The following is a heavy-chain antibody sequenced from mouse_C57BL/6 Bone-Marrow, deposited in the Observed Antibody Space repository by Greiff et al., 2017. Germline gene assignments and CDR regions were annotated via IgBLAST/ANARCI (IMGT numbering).Heavy chain of an antibody. CDR1: GFTFSSYA. Sequence: EVQGVESGGGLVKPGGSLKLSCAASGFTFSSYAMSWVRQTPEKRLEWVATISDGGSYTYYPDNVKGRFTISRDNAKNNLYLQMSHLKSEDTAMYYCARDLPTNCWGQGTSVTVSS. CDR3: ARDLPTNC. J-gene: IGHJ4*01. V-gene: IGHV5-4*01. CDR2: ISDGGSYT.